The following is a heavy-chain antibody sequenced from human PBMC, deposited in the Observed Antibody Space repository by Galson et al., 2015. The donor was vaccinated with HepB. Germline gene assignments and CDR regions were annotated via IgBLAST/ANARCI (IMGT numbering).Heavy chain of an antibody. D-gene: IGHD7-27*01. Sequence: SLRLSCAASGFTFSSYSMNWVRQAPGKGLEWVPSISTSNSYIYYADSVKGRFTISRDKAKNSLYLQMNSLRAEDTAVYYCARGHYWGPLDNWGQGTLVTVSS. V-gene: IGHV3-21*06. CDR3: ARGHYWGPLDN. CDR2: ISTSNSYI. J-gene: IGHJ4*02. CDR1: GFTFSSYS.